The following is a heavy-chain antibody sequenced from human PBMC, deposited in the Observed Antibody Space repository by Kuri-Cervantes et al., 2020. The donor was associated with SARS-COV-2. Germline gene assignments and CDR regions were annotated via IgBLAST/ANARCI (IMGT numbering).Heavy chain of an antibody. J-gene: IGHJ4*02. V-gene: IGHV3-73*01. CDR1: GFTFSGSA. CDR3: TTDRSLRWVIDY. CDR2: IRSKANTYAT. D-gene: IGHD4-23*01. Sequence: GESLKISCAASGFTFSGSAMHWVRQASGKGLEWVGRIRSKANTYATAYAASVKGRFTISRDDSKNTAYLQMNSLKTEDTAVYYCTTDRSLRWVIDYWGQGTLVTVSS.